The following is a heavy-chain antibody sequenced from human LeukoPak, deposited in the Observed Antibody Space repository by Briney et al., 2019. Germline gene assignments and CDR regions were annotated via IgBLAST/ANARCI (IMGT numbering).Heavy chain of an antibody. Sequence: PSETLSLTCAVSGGSFSDFYWTWIRQPPGKGLEWIGAITHSGGSNYNPSLKSRVTMSVDTSKNQFSLKLSSVTGADTAVYYCATARVCPQNSVYLGHWGQGTLVTVSS. CDR1: GGSFSDFY. D-gene: IGHD5/OR15-5a*01. J-gene: IGHJ4*02. CDR3: ATARVCPQNSVYLGH. CDR2: ITHSGGS. V-gene: IGHV4-34*01.